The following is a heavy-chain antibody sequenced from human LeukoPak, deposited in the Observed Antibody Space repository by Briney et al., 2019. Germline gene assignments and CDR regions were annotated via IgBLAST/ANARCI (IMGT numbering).Heavy chain of an antibody. J-gene: IGHJ6*02. V-gene: IGHV3-30*18. CDR3: AKVDIAAAGSYYYYGMDV. D-gene: IGHD6-13*01. CDR2: VSYDGSKT. Sequence: GGSLRLSCEASGFTFSSYAMHWVRQAPGKGLEWVAVVSYDGSKTYNADSVKGRFIISRDNSKNTLYLQMNSLRAEDTAVYYCAKVDIAAAGSYYYYGMDVWGQGTTVTVSS. CDR1: GFTFSSYA.